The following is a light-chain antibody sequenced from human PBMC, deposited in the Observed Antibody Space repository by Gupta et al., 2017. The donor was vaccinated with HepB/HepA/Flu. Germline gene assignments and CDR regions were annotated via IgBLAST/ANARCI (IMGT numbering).Light chain of an antibody. CDR1: QNLLYSSNNKNY. J-gene: IGKJ1*01. CDR2: WAS. V-gene: IGKV4-1*01. Sequence: DIVMTQSPDSLAVSLGERATIDCKSSQNLLYSSNNKNYLAWYQQKPGQPPRLLIYWASPRESGVPDRFRGSGSGTDFTLTISSLQAEDVAVYYCQQYYSSLWTFGRGTKVEIK. CDR3: QQYYSSLWT.